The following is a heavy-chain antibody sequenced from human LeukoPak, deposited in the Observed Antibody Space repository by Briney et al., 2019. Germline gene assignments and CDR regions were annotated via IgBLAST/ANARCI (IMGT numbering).Heavy chain of an antibody. Sequence: GGSLRLSCAASGFTVSSNYMSWVRQAPGKGLEWVSVIYSGGSTYYADSVKGRFTISRDNSKNTLYLQMNSLRAEDTAVYYCAKLLGYCSSTSCYDAFDIWGQGTMVTVSS. V-gene: IGHV3-53*01. J-gene: IGHJ3*02. CDR1: GFTVSSNY. CDR2: IYSGGST. D-gene: IGHD2-2*01. CDR3: AKLLGYCSSTSCYDAFDI.